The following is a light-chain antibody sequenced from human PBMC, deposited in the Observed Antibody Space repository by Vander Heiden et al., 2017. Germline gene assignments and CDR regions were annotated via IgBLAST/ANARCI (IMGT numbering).Light chain of an antibody. CDR1: QSFSSSY. V-gene: IGKV3-20*01. CDR2: GAS. Sequence: EIVSTQSPGTLSLSPGERATLSCRASQSFSSSYLAWYQQKPGQAPRLLIYGASSRATGIPDRFSGRGSGIDFTLTISRLEPEDFAVYYCQEYGSSRTFGQGTKVEIK. J-gene: IGKJ1*01. CDR3: QEYGSSRT.